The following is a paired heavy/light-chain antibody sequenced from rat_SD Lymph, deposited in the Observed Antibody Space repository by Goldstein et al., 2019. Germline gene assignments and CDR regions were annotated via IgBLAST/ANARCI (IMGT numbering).Light chain of an antibody. CDR1: SSVSY. J-gene: IGKJ2-1*01. CDR2: ETS. CDR3: HQWSSTPNT. V-gene: IGKV4S7*01. Sequence: EIVLTQSPTTMAASPGEKVTITCRASSSVSYMYWYQQKSGASPKPWIYETSKLASGVPDRFSGSGSGTSYSFTISSMETEDAATYYCHQWSSTPNTFGAGTKLELK.
Heavy chain of an antibody. D-gene: IGHD1-7*01. J-gene: IGHJ2*01. CDR2: ISYSGST. CDR1: GYSITSNY. Sequence: EVQLQESGPGLVKPSQSLSLTCSVTGYSITSNYWGWIRKFPGNKMEWMGYISYSGSTSYNPSLKSRISITRDTSKNQFFLQLNSVTTEDTATYYCARYTLLWVWDYWGQGVMVTVSS. V-gene: IGHV3-1*01. CDR3: ARYTLLWVWDY.